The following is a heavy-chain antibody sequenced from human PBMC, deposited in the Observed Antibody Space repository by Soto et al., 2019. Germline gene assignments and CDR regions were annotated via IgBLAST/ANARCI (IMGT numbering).Heavy chain of an antibody. CDR1: GYSFTSYW. Sequence: PGESLKISCKGSGYSFTSYWISWVRQMPGKGLEWMGRIDPSDSYTNYSPSFQGHVTISADKSISTAYLQWSSLKASDTAMYYCARTSAAGKYYYGMDVWGQGTTVIVSS. CDR2: IDPSDSYT. V-gene: IGHV5-10-1*01. J-gene: IGHJ6*02. CDR3: ARTSAAGKYYYGMDV. D-gene: IGHD6-13*01.